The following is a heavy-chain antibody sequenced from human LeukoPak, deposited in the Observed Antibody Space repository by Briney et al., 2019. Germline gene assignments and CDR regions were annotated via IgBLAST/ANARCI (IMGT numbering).Heavy chain of an antibody. CDR1: GFSFSSYW. CDR3: ARDGGITMVRGVITNKNDY. Sequence: GGSLRLSCAASGFSFSSYWMSWLRQAPGKGLEWVANIKEDGSEIHYVDSVKGRFTISRDSSKNTLYLQMNSLRAEDTAVYYCARDGGITMVRGVITNKNDYWGQGTLVTVSS. CDR2: IKEDGSEI. D-gene: IGHD3-10*01. J-gene: IGHJ4*02. V-gene: IGHV3-7*01.